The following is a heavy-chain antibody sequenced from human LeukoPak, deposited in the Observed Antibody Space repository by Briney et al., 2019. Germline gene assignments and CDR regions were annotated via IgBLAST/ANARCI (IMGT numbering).Heavy chain of an antibody. D-gene: IGHD6-13*01. CDR1: GFTFTSYW. J-gene: IGHJ4*02. CDR2: IKQDGSEK. Sequence: GGSLRLSCAASGFTFTSYWMSWVRQAPGKGLEWVANIKQDGSEKNYVDSVKGRFTISRDNAKNSMSLQMNSLRAEDTAVYYCTREGILAGVDYWGQGTLVTVSS. CDR3: TREGILAGVDY. V-gene: IGHV3-7*01.